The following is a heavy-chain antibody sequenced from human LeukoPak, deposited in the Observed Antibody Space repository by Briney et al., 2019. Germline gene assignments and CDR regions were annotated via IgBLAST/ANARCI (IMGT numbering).Heavy chain of an antibody. CDR2: ISTSSSYI. J-gene: IGHJ4*02. CDR3: ARVVFDSSSWYFLDY. CDR1: GFTLSRYS. D-gene: IGHD6-13*01. V-gene: IGHV3-21*01. Sequence: GGSLRLSCAASGFTLSRYSMNWVRQAPGKGLEWVSSISTSSSYIYYADSVKGRFTISRDNAKNSLYLQMNSLRAEDTAVYYCARVVFDSSSWYFLDYWGQGTLVTVSS.